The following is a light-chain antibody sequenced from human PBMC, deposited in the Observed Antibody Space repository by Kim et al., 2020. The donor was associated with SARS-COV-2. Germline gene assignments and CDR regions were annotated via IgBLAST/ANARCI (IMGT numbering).Light chain of an antibody. CDR3: QQYNNWRGT. Sequence: SVSPGERAIFSCRASQSIGNNLAWYQQKPGQAPRLLIYGASTRATGIPARFSGSGSGTEFTLTISSLQSEDFAVYYCQQYNNWRGTFGGGTKVEI. CDR1: QSIGNN. V-gene: IGKV3-15*01. J-gene: IGKJ4*01. CDR2: GAS.